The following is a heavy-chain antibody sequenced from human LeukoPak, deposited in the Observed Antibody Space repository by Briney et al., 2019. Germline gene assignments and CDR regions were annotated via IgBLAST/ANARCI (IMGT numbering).Heavy chain of an antibody. CDR2: IWYDGSNK. J-gene: IGHJ4*02. CDR1: GSTFRNHG. V-gene: IGHV3-33*01. Sequence: GGSLRLSCVTSGSTFRNHGMHWVRQAPGKGLEWVAVIWYDGSNKYYGDFVKGRFTISRDNSKNTLYLQTNSLRAEDTAVYYCARDWKSTTLDSWGQGTLVIVSS. D-gene: IGHD2/OR15-2a*01. CDR3: ARDWKSTTLDS.